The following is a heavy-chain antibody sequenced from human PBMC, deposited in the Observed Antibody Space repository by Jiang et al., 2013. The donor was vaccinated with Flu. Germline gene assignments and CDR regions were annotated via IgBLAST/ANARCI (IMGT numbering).Heavy chain of an antibody. V-gene: IGHV1-8*01. Sequence: VQLLESGAEVRKPGASVKVSCKASGYTVTTYDINWVRQATGQGLEWMGWMSPNSGKTGYAQKFQGRVTMTRDTSINTAYMELTSLTSEDTAVYYCARSIVDKSYYEPWGQGTLVTVSS. CDR1: GYTVTTYD. CDR3: ARSIVDKSYYEP. CDR2: MSPNSGKT. D-gene: IGHD3-10*01. J-gene: IGHJ4*02.